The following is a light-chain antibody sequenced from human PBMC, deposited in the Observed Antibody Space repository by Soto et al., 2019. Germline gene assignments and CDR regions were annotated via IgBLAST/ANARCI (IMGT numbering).Light chain of an antibody. CDR2: EVN. J-gene: IGLJ1*01. CDR1: SSDVGGYNY. Sequence: QSVLTQPPSASGSPGQSVAISCTGTSSDVGGYNYVSWYQQHPGKAPKLMIYEVNKRPSGGPDRFSGSKSGNTASLTVSGLQAEDEADYYCSSYAGSSNVFGTGTKGTVL. CDR3: SSYAGSSNV. V-gene: IGLV2-8*01.